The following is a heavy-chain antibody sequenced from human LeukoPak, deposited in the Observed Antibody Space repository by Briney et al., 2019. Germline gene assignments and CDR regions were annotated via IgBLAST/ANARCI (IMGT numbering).Heavy chain of an antibody. Sequence: GGSLRLSCAASGFTFDVYVMHWVRQAPGKGLEWVSSISWNSGTIGYADSVKGRFTISRDNAKNSLYLQMNSLRVEDTASYYCAKARSSTYFDYWGQGTLVTVFS. D-gene: IGHD4-17*01. J-gene: IGHJ4*02. CDR1: GFTFDVYV. CDR3: AKARSSTYFDY. V-gene: IGHV3-9*01. CDR2: ISWNSGTI.